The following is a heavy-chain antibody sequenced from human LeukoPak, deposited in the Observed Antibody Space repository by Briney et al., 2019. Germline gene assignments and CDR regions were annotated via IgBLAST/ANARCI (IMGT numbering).Heavy chain of an antibody. CDR1: GFTFSKSG. CDR3: AKTGPYYFDC. V-gene: IGHV3-23*01. D-gene: IGHD1-14*01. CDR2: FGGSGRT. Sequence: GGSLRLSCAASGFTFSKSGLSWVRQAPGKGLEWVSTFGGSGRTYYADSVKGRFTISRDNSKNTLYLQLSSLRAEDTAVYYCAKTGPYYFDCWGQGTLVTVSS. J-gene: IGHJ4*02.